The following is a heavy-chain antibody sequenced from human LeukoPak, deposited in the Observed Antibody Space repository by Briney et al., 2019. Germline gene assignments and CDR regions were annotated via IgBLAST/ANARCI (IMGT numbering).Heavy chain of an antibody. CDR3: ARDLGDYVSYGMDV. D-gene: IGHD4-17*01. Sequence: PGGSLRLSCAASGFTFRSSAMSWVRQAPGKGLGWVSAIDDRAETTYYADSVKGRFTISRDNSKNTLHLQMNSLRAEDTAVYYCARDLGDYVSYGMDVWGQGTTVIVSS. V-gene: IGHV3-23*01. CDR1: GFTFRSSA. J-gene: IGHJ6*02. CDR2: IDDRAETT.